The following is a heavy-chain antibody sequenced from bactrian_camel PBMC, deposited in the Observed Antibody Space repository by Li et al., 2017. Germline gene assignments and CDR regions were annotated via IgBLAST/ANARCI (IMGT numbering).Heavy chain of an antibody. CDR2: IYTVDGST. CDR1: GYVYKDKC. CDR3: AARTRGPYPPCRAAPADYGT. J-gene: IGHJ6*01. V-gene: IGHV3S54*01. Sequence: HVQLVESGGDSVQAGGSLRLSCVASGYVYKDKCMAWFRQVPGKEREAVASIYTVDGSTYYADSVKGRFSIAQDNAKNTWYLQMNSLTPEDTGIYYCAARTRGPYPPCRAAPADYGTWGQGTQVTVS.